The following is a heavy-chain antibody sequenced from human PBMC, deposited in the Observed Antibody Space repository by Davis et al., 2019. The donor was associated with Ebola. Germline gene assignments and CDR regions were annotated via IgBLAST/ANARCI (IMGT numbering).Heavy chain of an antibody. CDR3: ARVSFLDAFDI. V-gene: IGHV1-69*05. CDR2: IIPIFGTA. J-gene: IGHJ3*02. D-gene: IGHD2/OR15-2a*01. CDR1: GGTFSSYA. Sequence: AASVKVSCKASGGTFSSYAISWVRQAPGQGLEWMGGIIPIFGTANYAQKLQGRVTMTTDTSTSTAYMELRSLRSDDTAVYYCARVSFLDAFDIWGQGTMVTVSS.